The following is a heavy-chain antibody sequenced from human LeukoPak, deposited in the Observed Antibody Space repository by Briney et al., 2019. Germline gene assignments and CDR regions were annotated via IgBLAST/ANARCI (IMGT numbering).Heavy chain of an antibody. CDR1: EYTFSTYW. V-gene: IGHV5-51*01. Sequence: PGESLKISCKSSEYTFSTYWIGWVRQLPGKGLEWMGIIYPDDSDTRYSPSFQGQVTMSVDKSTRTAYLQWTTLKATDSGMYYCARYSSSGYRYFDLWGQGTLVTVSS. J-gene: IGHJ5*02. CDR2: IYPDDSDT. CDR3: ARYSSSGYRYFDL. D-gene: IGHD5-12*01.